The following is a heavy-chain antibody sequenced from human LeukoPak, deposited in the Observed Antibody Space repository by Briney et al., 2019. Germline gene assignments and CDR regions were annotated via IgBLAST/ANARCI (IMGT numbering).Heavy chain of an antibody. CDR2: ISYDGSNK. J-gene: IGHJ5*02. CDR3: ARDDYGDYVPVGP. V-gene: IGHV3-30-3*01. D-gene: IGHD4-17*01. CDR1: GFTFSSYA. Sequence: PGGSLRLSCAASGFTFSSYAMHWVRQAPGKGLEWVALISYDGSNKYYADSVKGRFTISRDNSKNTLYLQMDSLRAEDTAVYYCARDDYGDYVPVGPWGQGTLVTVSS.